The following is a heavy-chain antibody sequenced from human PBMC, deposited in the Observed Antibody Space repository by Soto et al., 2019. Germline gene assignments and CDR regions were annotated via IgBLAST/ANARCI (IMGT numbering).Heavy chain of an antibody. J-gene: IGHJ4*02. V-gene: IGHV1-69*13. D-gene: IGHD3-10*01. CDR3: ARDRDDYGSGNYYNRIDF. Sequence: SVKVSCKASGGIFSTYAIRWLRQAPGQGLEWMGGIIPLFGTPNYAQRFQGRVPITADESTSTAYMELSRLRYEDTAVYYCARDRDDYGSGNYYNRIDFWGQRTLVTVSS. CDR2: IIPLFGTP. CDR1: GGIFSTYA.